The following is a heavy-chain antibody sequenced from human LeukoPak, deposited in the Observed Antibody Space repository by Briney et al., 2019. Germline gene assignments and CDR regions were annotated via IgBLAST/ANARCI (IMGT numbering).Heavy chain of an antibody. CDR1: GGSISSGSYY. CDR2: IYTSGST. J-gene: IGHJ4*02. Sequence: PSETLSLTCTVSGGSISSGSYYWSWIRQPAGKGLEWIGRIYTSGSTNYNPSLKSRVTMSVDTSKNQFSLKLSSVTAADTAVYYCARGDFDYWGQGTLVTVSS. D-gene: IGHD5-24*01. CDR3: ARGDFDY. V-gene: IGHV4-61*02.